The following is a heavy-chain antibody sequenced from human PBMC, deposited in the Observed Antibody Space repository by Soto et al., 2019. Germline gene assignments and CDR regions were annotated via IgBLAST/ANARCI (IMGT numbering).Heavy chain of an antibody. J-gene: IGHJ4*02. D-gene: IGHD3-10*02. CDR3: AIVRVADSPLDH. Sequence: PGGSLRLSCKASGFIFSEYSMSWVRQAPGKGLEWVSSISGSSSHMYYADSLKGRFTISRDNSKSTLFLHMSSLRAEDTAMYYCAIVRVADSPLDHWGQGTLVTVSS. CDR1: GFIFSEYS. V-gene: IGHV3-21*01. CDR2: ISGSSSHM.